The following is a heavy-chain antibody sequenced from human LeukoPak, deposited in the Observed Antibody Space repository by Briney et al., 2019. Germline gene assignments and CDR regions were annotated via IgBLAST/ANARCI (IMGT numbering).Heavy chain of an antibody. V-gene: IGHV3-23*01. Sequence: PGGSLRLSCAASGFTFSSYAMSWVRQAPGKGLEWVSAISGSGGSTYYADSVKGRFTISRDNSKNTLYLQMNSLRTEDMALYYCAKAPGPTGVWYFDLWGRGTLVTVSS. CDR1: GFTFSSYA. J-gene: IGHJ2*01. D-gene: IGHD3-10*01. CDR3: AKAPGPTGVWYFDL. CDR2: ISGSGGST.